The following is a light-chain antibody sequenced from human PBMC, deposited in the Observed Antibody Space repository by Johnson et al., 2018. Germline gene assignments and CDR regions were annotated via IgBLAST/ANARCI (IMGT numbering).Light chain of an antibody. CDR3: GTWDSSLSAGNV. CDR1: SSNIGNNY. Sequence: QSVLTQPPSVSAAPGQKVTISCSGSSSNIGNNYVSWYQQLPGTAPKLLIYENNKRPSGIPDRFSGSKSGTSATLGITGLQTGDEAVYYCGTWDSSLSAGNVFGTGHKVTVL. CDR2: ENN. V-gene: IGLV1-51*02. J-gene: IGLJ1*01.